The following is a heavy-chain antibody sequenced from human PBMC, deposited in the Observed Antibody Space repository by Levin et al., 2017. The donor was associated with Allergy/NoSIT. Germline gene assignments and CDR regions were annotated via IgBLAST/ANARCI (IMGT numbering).Heavy chain of an antibody. CDR3: GRNLRGNSAYDAFDV. D-gene: IGHD5-12*01. CDR1: GFTFRDYW. Sequence: GGSLRLSCAAAGFTFRDYWMTWVRQTPGRGLEWVANIDQDGGQKYYVDSVKGRFTISRDNAKNSVDLQMNYLRDDDTAVYYCGRNLRGNSAYDAFDVWGHGTMVTFSS. J-gene: IGHJ3*01. CDR2: IDQDGGQK. V-gene: IGHV3-7*03.